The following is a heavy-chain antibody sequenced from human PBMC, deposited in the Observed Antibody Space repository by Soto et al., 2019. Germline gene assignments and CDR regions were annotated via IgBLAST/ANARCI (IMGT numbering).Heavy chain of an antibody. Sequence: QVQLVESGGDVVQPGGSLRLSCAASGFTFSNYGMHWVRQAPGKGLEWVAVILNDGSNRNYVDSVKGRFTISRDNSKNTLYLQMNSLRPEDTAVYYCAKVFWGGYCSTPSCYVFDDWGQGTLVTVSS. CDR1: GFTFSNYG. CDR3: AKVFWGGYCSTPSCYVFDD. V-gene: IGHV3-30*18. CDR2: ILNDGSNR. D-gene: IGHD2-2*03. J-gene: IGHJ4*02.